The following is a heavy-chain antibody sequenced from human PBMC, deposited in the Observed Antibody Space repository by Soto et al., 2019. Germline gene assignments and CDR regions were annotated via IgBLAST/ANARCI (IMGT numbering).Heavy chain of an antibody. J-gene: IGHJ4*02. V-gene: IGHV3-23*01. Sequence: GGSLRLSCAASGFTFRNYAMTWVRQAPGKGLEWVSGISGSGGTTYYADSMKGRFTISRDNSKKTLYLQMNSLRAEDTAVYYCAKGDVWSGYFTGTYFFDYWGQGTLVTVSS. CDR2: ISGSGGTT. D-gene: IGHD3-3*01. CDR1: GFTFRNYA. CDR3: AKGDVWSGYFTGTYFFDY.